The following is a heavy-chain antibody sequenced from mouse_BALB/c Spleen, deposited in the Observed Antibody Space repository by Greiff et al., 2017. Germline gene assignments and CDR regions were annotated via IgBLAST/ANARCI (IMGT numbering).Heavy chain of an antibody. CDR2: IWAGGST. J-gene: IGHJ4*01. CDR1: GFSLTSYG. Sequence: VQRVESGPGLVAPSQSLSITCTVSGFSLTSYGVHWVRQPPGKGLEWLGVIWAGGSTNYNSALMSRLSISKDNSKSQVFLKMNSLQTDDTAMYYCARSYYRDAMDYWGQGTSVTVSS. D-gene: IGHD2-14*01. V-gene: IGHV2-9*02. CDR3: ARSYYRDAMDY.